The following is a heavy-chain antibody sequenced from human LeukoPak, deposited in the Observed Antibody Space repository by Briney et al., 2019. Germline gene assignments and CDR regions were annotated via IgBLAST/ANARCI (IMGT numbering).Heavy chain of an antibody. Sequence: SGGSLRLSCAASGFTFSGYSMNWVRQAPGKGLEWVSYITSSSRAIYYADSVKGRFTISRDNAKNSLYLQMNSLRAEDTAVYYCARVRGSYHFDYWGQGTLVTVSS. D-gene: IGHD1-26*01. J-gene: IGHJ4*02. CDR1: GFTFSGYS. CDR3: ARVRGSYHFDY. CDR2: ITSSSRAI. V-gene: IGHV3-48*01.